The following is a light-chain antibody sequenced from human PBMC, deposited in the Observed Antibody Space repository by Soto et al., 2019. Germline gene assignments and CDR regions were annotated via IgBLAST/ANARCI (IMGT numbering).Light chain of an antibody. J-gene: IGLJ3*02. CDR3: YSYAGNYTWV. V-gene: IGLV2-11*01. CDR1: SSDVGGYNY. CDR2: DVS. Sequence: QPVLTQPRSVSGSPGQSVTISCTGTSSDVGGYNYVSWYQQHPGKAPKLIIYDVSKRPSGVPDRFSGSKSGNTASLTISGLQAEDEANYYCYSYAGNYTWVFGGGTKLTVL.